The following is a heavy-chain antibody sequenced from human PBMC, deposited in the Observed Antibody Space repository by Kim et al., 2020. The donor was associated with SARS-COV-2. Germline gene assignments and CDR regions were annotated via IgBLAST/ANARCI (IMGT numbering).Heavy chain of an antibody. D-gene: IGHD6-19*01. Sequence: GGSLRLSCAASGFTFSSYGMHWVRQAPGKGLEWVAVISYDGSNKYYADSVKGRFTISRDNSKNTLYLQMNSLRAEDTAVYYCARATNTLYQQWLVAYYYYGMDVWGQGTTVTVSS. CDR2: ISYDGSNK. J-gene: IGHJ6*02. V-gene: IGHV3-33*05. CDR1: GFTFSSYG. CDR3: ARATNTLYQQWLVAYYYYGMDV.